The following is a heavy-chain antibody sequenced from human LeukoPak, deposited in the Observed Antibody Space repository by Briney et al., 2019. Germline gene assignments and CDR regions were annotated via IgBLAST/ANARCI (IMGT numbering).Heavy chain of an antibody. D-gene: IGHD5-18*01. CDR1: GGSISSYY. CDR2: IYYSGST. CDR3: ARAGYRDAFDI. Sequence: SETLSLTCTVSGGSISSYYWSWIRQPPGKGLEWIGYIYYSGSTNYNPSLKSRVTISVDTSKNQFSLKLSSVTAADTVVYYCARAGYRDAFDIWGQGTMVTVSS. J-gene: IGHJ3*02. V-gene: IGHV4-59*01.